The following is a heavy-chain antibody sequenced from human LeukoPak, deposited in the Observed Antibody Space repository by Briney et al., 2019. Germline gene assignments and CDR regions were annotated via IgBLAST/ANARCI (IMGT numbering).Heavy chain of an antibody. V-gene: IGHV3-15*01. D-gene: IGHD6-6*01. Sequence: PGGSLRLSCAASGFTFSNAWMSWVRQAPGKGLEWVGRIKSKTDGGTTDYAAPVKGRFTISRDDSKNALYLQMNSLKTEDTAVYYCTTETYSSSSDYWGQGTLVTVSS. J-gene: IGHJ4*02. CDR1: GFTFSNAW. CDR2: IKSKTDGGTT. CDR3: TTETYSSSSDY.